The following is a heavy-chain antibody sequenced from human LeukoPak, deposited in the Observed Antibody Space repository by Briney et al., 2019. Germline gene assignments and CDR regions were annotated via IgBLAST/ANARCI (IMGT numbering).Heavy chain of an antibody. J-gene: IGHJ5*02. CDR2: ISGSDGRT. Sequence: AGGSLRLSCAASGFTFTSYGMSWVRQAPGKGLEWVSAISGSDGRTFYADSVKGRFTISRDNSKNMVYLQMNSLRAEDTAVYHCAKGSGSYFSNWFDPWGQGIQVSVSS. CDR1: GFTFTSYG. CDR3: AKGSGSYFSNWFDP. D-gene: IGHD1-26*01. V-gene: IGHV3-23*01.